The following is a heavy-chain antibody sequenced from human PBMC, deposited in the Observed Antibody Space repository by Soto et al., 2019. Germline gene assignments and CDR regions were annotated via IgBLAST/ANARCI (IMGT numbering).Heavy chain of an antibody. CDR3: TTGGSRYCTNGVCYWKSYFDY. V-gene: IGHV3-15*01. D-gene: IGHD2-8*01. CDR2: IKSKTDGGTT. CDR1: GFTFSNAW. J-gene: IGHJ4*02. Sequence: SLRLSCAASGFTFSNAWMSWVRQAPGKGLEWVSRIKSKTDGGTTDYAAPVKGRFTISRDDSKNTLYLQMNSLKTEDTAVYYCTTGGSRYCTNGVCYWKSYFDYWGQGTLVTVSS.